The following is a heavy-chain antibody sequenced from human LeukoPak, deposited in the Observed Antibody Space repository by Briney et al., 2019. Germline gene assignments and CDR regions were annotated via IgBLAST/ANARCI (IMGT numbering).Heavy chain of an antibody. CDR1: GYTFIAYY. J-gene: IGHJ3*02. CDR2: INPNSGDT. V-gene: IGHV1-2*02. D-gene: IGHD6-6*01. CDR3: ARGARRDAFDI. Sequence: ASVKVSCKPSGYTFIAYYIHLVRQAPGQGLEWMGWINPNSGDTNYAQKFQDRVTMTWDTSVSTAYMELSSLTSDDTAVYYCARGARRDAFDIWGQGTMVTVSS.